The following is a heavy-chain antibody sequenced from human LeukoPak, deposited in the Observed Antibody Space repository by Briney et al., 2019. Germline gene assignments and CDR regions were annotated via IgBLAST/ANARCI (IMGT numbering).Heavy chain of an antibody. Sequence: GGSLRLSCAASGFTFSDCYMSWIRQAPGKGLEWVSYISSSGSTIYYADSVKGRFTISRDNAKNSLYLQMNSLRAEDTAVYYCARDRIAVAPYYYYGMDVWGQGTTVTVSS. CDR2: ISSSGSTI. J-gene: IGHJ6*02. CDR3: ARDRIAVAPYYYYGMDV. CDR1: GFTFSDCY. V-gene: IGHV3-11*01. D-gene: IGHD6-19*01.